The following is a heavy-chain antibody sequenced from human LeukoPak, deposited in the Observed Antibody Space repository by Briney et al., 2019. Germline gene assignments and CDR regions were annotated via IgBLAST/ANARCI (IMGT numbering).Heavy chain of an antibody. CDR2: IRYDGSNK. Sequence: GGSLRLSCAASGFTFSSYGMHWVRQAPGKGLEWVAFIRYDGSNKYYADSVKGRFTISRDNSKNTLYLQMNSLRAEDTAVYYCAKDSDRYSYGLFDYWGQGTLVTVSS. CDR1: GFTFSSYG. J-gene: IGHJ4*02. V-gene: IGHV3-30*02. CDR3: AKDSDRYSYGLFDY. D-gene: IGHD5-18*01.